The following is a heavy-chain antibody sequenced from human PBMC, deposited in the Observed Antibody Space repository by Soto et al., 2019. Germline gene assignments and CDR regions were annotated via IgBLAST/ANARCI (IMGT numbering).Heavy chain of an antibody. CDR3: ARYVYCSTTSCSPHLDV. Sequence: SETLSLTCTVSGGSVSSDNWNWIRQPPGKGLERIANIYYNGNTNYRPSLKSRVTISMDTSKNQDSLKLSSVTAADTAVYYCARYVYCSTTSCSPHLDVWGKGTMVTVSS. V-gene: IGHV4-59*08. D-gene: IGHD2-2*01. J-gene: IGHJ6*04. CDR2: IYYNGNT. CDR1: GGSVSSDN.